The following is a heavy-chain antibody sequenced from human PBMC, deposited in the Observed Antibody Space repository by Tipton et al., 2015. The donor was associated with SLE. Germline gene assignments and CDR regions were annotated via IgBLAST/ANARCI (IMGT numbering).Heavy chain of an antibody. CDR1: GGSISSGGYY. V-gene: IGHV4-31*03. Sequence: TLSLTCTVSGGSISSGGYYWSWIRQHPGKGLEWIGYIYYSGSTYYNPSLKSRVTISVDTSKNQFSLKLSSVTAPDTAVYYCARGEGDYGGNYYFDSWGQGTLDTVSS. CDR2: IYYSGST. J-gene: IGHJ4*02. CDR3: ARGEGDYGGNYYFDS. D-gene: IGHD4-23*01.